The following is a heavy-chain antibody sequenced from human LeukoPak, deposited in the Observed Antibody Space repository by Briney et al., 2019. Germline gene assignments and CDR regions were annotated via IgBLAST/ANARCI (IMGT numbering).Heavy chain of an antibody. CDR3: ARGALIPDF. CDR1: KFTFSSYA. CDR2: ISKSDGST. J-gene: IGHJ4*02. V-gene: IGHV3-23*01. D-gene: IGHD2-21*01. Sequence: GWSLRLSCAASKFTFSSYAMTWVPQAPGKGLAWVSSISKSDGSTYYADSVKGRFTISRDNSKNTVYLHMDSLRVEDTAIYYCARGALIPDFRGQGTLVTVSS.